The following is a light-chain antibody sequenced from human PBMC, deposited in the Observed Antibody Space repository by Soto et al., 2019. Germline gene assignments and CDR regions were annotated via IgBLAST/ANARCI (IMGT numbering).Light chain of an antibody. Sequence: QSVLTQPPSASGSPGQPVTISCTGTSSDVGGYNYVSWYQQHPGKAPKLMIYEVSKRPSGVPDRFSGSKSGNTASLTVSGLQAEDEADYYCSSYAGSNAVVFGGGTKLTVL. J-gene: IGLJ2*01. CDR3: SSYAGSNAVV. CDR1: SSDVGGYNY. CDR2: EVS. V-gene: IGLV2-8*01.